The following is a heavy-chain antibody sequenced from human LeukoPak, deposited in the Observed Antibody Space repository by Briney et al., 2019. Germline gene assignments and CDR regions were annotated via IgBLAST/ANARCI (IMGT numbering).Heavy chain of an antibody. D-gene: IGHD6-25*01. V-gene: IGHV4-61*02. CDR3: ARGRPFSSGWPLFDY. CDR1: GDSISSGSYY. J-gene: IGHJ4*02. Sequence: TSQTLSLTCTVSGDSISSGSYYWSWIRQPAGKGLEWIGRIYTSGSTNYNPSLKSRVTISVDTSKNQFSLKLSSVTDADTAVYYCARGRPFSSGWPLFDYWGQGTLVTVSS. CDR2: IYTSGST.